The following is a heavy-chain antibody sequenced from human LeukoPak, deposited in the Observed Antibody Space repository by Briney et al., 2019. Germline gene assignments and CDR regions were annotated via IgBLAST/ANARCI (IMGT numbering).Heavy chain of an antibody. D-gene: IGHD1-7*01. CDR2: ISYSGST. CDR3: ARQTRGVELRSFFDY. J-gene: IGHJ4*02. V-gene: IGHV4-39*01. CDR1: GDSISSSDYS. Sequence: PSETLSLTCTVSGDSISSSDYSWGWIRQPPGTGLEWIGYISYSGSTYYNPSLESRVTISADTSKNQFSLRLSSVTAADTAVYYCARQTRGVELRSFFDYWGPGTLVTVSS.